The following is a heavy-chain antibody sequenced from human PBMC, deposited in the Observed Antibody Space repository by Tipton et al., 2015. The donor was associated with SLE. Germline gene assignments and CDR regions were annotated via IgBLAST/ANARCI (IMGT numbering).Heavy chain of an antibody. CDR1: GGSISSYY. Sequence: TLSLTCTVSGGSISSYYWSWIRQPPGKGLEWIGYIYTGGSTNYNPSLKSRVTISVDTSKTQFSLKLSSVTAADTAVYYCARPSGTDWGQGTLVTVSS. CDR3: ARPSGTD. V-gene: IGHV4-4*09. D-gene: IGHD3-10*01. J-gene: IGHJ4*02. CDR2: IYTGGST.